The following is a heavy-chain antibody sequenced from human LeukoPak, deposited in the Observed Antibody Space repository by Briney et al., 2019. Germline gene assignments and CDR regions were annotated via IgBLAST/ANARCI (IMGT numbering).Heavy chain of an antibody. CDR2: IGPSGGSI. CDR1: GFTFNSYA. Sequence: PGGSLRLSCAASGFTFNSYAMSWVRQAPGKGLEWVSSIGPSGGSIFYADSLKGRISISRDNAQNSLHLQLSSLRADDTAVYYCARLAGSRPPWYLDLWGRGTLVTVSS. D-gene: IGHD6-19*01. V-gene: IGHV3-21*04. J-gene: IGHJ2*01. CDR3: ARLAGSRPPWYLDL.